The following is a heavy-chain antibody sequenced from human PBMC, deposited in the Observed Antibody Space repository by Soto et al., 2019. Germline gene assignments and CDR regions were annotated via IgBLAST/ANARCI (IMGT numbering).Heavy chain of an antibody. J-gene: IGHJ3*02. D-gene: IGHD3-10*01. Sequence: QVQLEQSGAEVKKPGSSVKVSCKASGGTLSDHGVAWLRQAPGQGLEWMGGTIPVFNTAKYAQKFQGRVTVTADKFTNIAYMEVSSLRSDDTAFYFCARGVYGSGTYYTGPSAFDIWGQGTMVIVSS. CDR3: ARGVYGSGTYYTGPSAFDI. CDR1: GGTLSDHG. V-gene: IGHV1-69*06. CDR2: TIPVFNTA.